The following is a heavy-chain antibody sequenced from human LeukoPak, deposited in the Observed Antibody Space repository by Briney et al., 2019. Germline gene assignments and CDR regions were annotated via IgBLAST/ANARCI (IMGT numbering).Heavy chain of an antibody. Sequence: ASVTVSCKASGYTFTSYGISWVRQAPGQGLEWMGWINPKSGGSNYAENFQGRVTMTRDTSISTAYMELSRLTSDDTAVYYCARARMKYGDYGPAYFDLWGRGTLVTVSS. J-gene: IGHJ2*01. V-gene: IGHV1-2*02. D-gene: IGHD4-17*01. CDR1: GYTFTSYG. CDR3: ARARMKYGDYGPAYFDL. CDR2: INPKSGGS.